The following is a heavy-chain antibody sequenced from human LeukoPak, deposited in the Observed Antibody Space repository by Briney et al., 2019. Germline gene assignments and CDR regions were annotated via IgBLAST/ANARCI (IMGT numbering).Heavy chain of an antibody. CDR3: ALPGYDSSGYYYFDY. Sequence: GGSLRLSCAASGFTFSSYAMHWVRQAPGKGLEWVAVISYDGSNKYYADSVKGRFTISRDNSKNTLYLQMNRLRAEDTAVYYCALPGYDSSGYYYFDYWGQGTLVTVSS. CDR1: GFTFSSYA. D-gene: IGHD3-22*01. CDR2: ISYDGSNK. V-gene: IGHV3-30-3*01. J-gene: IGHJ4*02.